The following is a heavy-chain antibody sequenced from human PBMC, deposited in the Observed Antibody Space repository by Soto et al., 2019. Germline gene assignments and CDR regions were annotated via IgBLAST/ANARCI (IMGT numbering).Heavy chain of an antibody. CDR2: ISSSSYI. J-gene: IGHJ6*03. CDR3: ARDPRNTVLNGDGLYFYSMDV. Sequence: GGSLRLSCAASGFTFSSYSMNWVRQAPGKGLEWVSSISSSSYIYYADSVKGRFTISRDNAKNSLYLQMNSLRAEDTAVYYCARDPRNTVLNGDGLYFYSMDVWGKGTTVTVSS. CDR1: GFTFSSYS. V-gene: IGHV3-21*01. D-gene: IGHD3-9*01.